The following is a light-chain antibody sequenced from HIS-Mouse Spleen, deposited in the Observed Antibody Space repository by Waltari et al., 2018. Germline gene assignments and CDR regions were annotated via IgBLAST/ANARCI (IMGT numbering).Light chain of an antibody. CDR3: AAWDDSLNGVV. J-gene: IGLJ2*01. Sequence: QSVLTQPPSASGTPGQRVTISCSGISSNIGSNTVNWYQQLPGTAPKLLIYSNNQRPSGVPDRVAGSQSGTSASLAISGLQSEDEADYYCAAWDDSLNGVVFGGGTKLTVL. CDR2: SNN. CDR1: SSNIGSNT. V-gene: IGLV1-44*01.